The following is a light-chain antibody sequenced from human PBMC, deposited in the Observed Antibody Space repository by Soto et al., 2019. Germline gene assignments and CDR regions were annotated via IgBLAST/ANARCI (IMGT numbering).Light chain of an antibody. CDR2: DTT. CDR1: TGAVTSGHY. Sequence: QTVVTQEPSLTVSPGGTVTLTCGSSTGAVTSGHYPYWFQQKPGQAPRTLIYDTTNKHSWTPARFSGSLLGGKAALTLAGAQTDDEADYYCLLSYSGTNWVFGGGTKVTVI. V-gene: IGLV7-46*01. J-gene: IGLJ3*02. CDR3: LLSYSGTNWV.